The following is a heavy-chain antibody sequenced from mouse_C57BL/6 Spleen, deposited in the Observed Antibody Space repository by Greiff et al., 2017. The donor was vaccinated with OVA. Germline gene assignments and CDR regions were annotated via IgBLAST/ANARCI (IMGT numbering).Heavy chain of an antibody. CDR3: AKGDAMDY. Sequence: QVQLQQPGAELVKPGASVKLSCKPSGYTFTSYWMQWVKQRPGQGLEWIGEIDPSDSYTNYNQKFKGKATLTVDTSSSTAYMQLSSLTSEDSAVYYCAKGDAMDYWGQGTSVTVSS. J-gene: IGHJ4*01. CDR1: GYTFTSYW. V-gene: IGHV1-50*01. CDR2: IDPSDSYT.